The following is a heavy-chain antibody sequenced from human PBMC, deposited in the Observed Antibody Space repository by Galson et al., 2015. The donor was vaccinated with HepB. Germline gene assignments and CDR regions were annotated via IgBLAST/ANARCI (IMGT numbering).Heavy chain of an antibody. CDR3: ARSRGGGGSGYYYYMDV. V-gene: IGHV1-69*13. CDR1: GGTFSSYI. D-gene: IGHD2-15*01. CDR2: IIPIFGTA. J-gene: IGHJ6*03. Sequence: SVKVSCKASGGTFSSYIVSWVRQAPGQGLEWMGGIIPIFGTAKYAQKFQGRLTITADESTSTDYMELSSLRSEDTAVYYCARSRGGGGSGYYYYMDVWGKGTTVTVSS.